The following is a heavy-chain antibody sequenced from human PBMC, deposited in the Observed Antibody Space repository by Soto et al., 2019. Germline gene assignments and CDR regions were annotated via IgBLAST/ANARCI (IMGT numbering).Heavy chain of an antibody. J-gene: IGHJ6*02. D-gene: IGHD6-19*01. CDR1: GGSFSGYY. Sequence: TSETLSLTCAVYGGSFSGYYWSWIRQPPGKGLEWIGEINHSGSTNYNPSLKSRVTISVDTSKNQFSLKLSSVTAADTAVYYCARNWGVSSGWLYYYYGMDVWGQGTTVTVSS. V-gene: IGHV4-34*01. CDR2: INHSGST. CDR3: ARNWGVSSGWLYYYYGMDV.